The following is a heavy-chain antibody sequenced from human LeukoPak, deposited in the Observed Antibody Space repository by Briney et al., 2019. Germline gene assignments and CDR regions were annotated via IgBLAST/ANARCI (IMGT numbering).Heavy chain of an antibody. D-gene: IGHD6-19*01. V-gene: IGHV4-59*12. Sequence: SETLSLTCTVSGGSIRSYYWSWIRQPPGKGLEWIGYIYYSGSTNYNPSLKSRVTISVDTSKNQFSLKLSSVTAADTAVYYCARREAVAGTGFYYYYYYMDVWGKGTTVTISS. CDR3: ARREAVAGTGFYYYYYYMDV. J-gene: IGHJ6*03. CDR1: GGSIRSYY. CDR2: IYYSGST.